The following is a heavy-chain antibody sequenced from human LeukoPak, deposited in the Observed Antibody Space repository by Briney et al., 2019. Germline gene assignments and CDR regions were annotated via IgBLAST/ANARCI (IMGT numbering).Heavy chain of an antibody. CDR1: GFIVSSNY. CDR3: ASSAQWMPLGYLDY. D-gene: IGHD6-19*01. Sequence: PGGSLRLSCAASGFIVSSNYMSWVRQAPGRGLEWVSVIYAGVSTYYADSVKGRFTISRDNSKNTVYLQMNSLRAEDTAVYYCASSAQWMPLGYLDYWGQGTLVTVSS. J-gene: IGHJ4*02. CDR2: IYAGVST. V-gene: IGHV3-53*01.